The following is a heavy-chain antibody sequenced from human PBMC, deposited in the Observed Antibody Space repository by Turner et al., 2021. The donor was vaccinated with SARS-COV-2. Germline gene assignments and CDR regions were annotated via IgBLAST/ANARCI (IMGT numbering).Heavy chain of an antibody. Sequence: QVQLQESGPGLVQPSGTLSLTCAVSGGSISSSNWWSWVRQPPGKGLEWIGEIYHSGNTNYNPSLKSRVTISVDKSKNQFSLKLTSVTAADTAVYFCARRTQGYFNYGMDVWGQGTTVTVSS. V-gene: IGHV4-4*02. CDR1: GGSISSSNW. CDR2: IYHSGNT. D-gene: IGHD6-13*01. CDR3: ARRTQGYFNYGMDV. J-gene: IGHJ6*02.